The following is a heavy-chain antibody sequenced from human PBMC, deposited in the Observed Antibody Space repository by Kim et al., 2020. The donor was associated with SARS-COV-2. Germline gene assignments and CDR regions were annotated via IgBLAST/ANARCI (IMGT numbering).Heavy chain of an antibody. CDR2: ISYDGSNK. CDR1: GFTFSSYA. CDR3: ARDRAVRDYVWGSYRKDAFDI. Sequence: GGSLRLSCAASGFTFSSYAMHWVRQAPGKGLEWVAVISYDGSNKYYADSVKGRFTISRDNSKNTLYLQMNSLRAEDTAVYYCARDRAVRDYVWGSYRKDAFDIWGQGTMVTVSS. D-gene: IGHD3-16*02. J-gene: IGHJ3*02. V-gene: IGHV3-30*04.